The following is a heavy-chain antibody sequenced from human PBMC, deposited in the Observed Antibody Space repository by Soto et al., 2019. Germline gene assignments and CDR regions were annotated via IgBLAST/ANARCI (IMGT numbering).Heavy chain of an antibody. D-gene: IGHD6-13*01. Sequence: HVQLVQSGAEVKKPGASVKVSCKASGYTFTSYGINWVRQAPGQGLEWMGWISAHNGRTNYAQKFQGRVTMTTDTSSSTVYMQLWILRSHDTAVYDCARGIYSSSWFDPWGQGTLVTVSS. CDR1: GYTFTSYG. CDR2: ISAHNGRT. J-gene: IGHJ5*02. V-gene: IGHV1-18*01. CDR3: ARGIYSSSWFDP.